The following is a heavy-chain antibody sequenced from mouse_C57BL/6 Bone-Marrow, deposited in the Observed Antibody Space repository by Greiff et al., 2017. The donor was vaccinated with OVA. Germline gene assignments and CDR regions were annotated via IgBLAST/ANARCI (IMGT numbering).Heavy chain of an antibody. CDR3: ARKGPKWDEGDY. Sequence: QVQLQQPGAELVKPGASVKLSCKASGYTFTSYWMHWVKQRPGQGLEWIGMIHPNSGSTNYNEKFKSKATLTVDKSSSTAYMQLSSLTSEDSAVYYCARKGPKWDEGDYWGQGTTLTVSS. J-gene: IGHJ2*01. CDR1: GYTFTSYW. V-gene: IGHV1-64*01. CDR2: IHPNSGST. D-gene: IGHD4-1*02.